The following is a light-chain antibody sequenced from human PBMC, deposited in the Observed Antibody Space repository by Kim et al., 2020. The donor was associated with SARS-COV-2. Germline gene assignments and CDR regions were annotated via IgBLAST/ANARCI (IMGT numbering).Light chain of an antibody. CDR3: SSYTSSDSWV. CDR1: SSDIGRYNY. V-gene: IGLV2-14*01. J-gene: IGLJ3*02. Sequence: QSVLTQPASVSGSPGQSITISCTGTSSDIGRYNYVSWFQQHPGKAPKVMIYDVSKRPSGVSSLFSGSKSGNTASLTISGLQAEDEAEYYCSSYTSSDSWVFGGGTKVTVL. CDR2: DVS.